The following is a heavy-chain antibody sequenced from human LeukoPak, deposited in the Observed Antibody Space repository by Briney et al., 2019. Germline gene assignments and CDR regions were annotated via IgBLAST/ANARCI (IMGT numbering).Heavy chain of an antibody. Sequence: PSETLSLTCTVSGGSISSYYWSWIRQPPGKGLEWIGYIYYSGSTNYNPSLKSRVTISVDTSKNQFSLKLSSVTAADTAVYYCARFMAAYCGGDYSDYYGMDVWGQGTTVTVSS. V-gene: IGHV4-59*08. J-gene: IGHJ6*02. CDR3: ARFMAAYCGGDYSDYYGMDV. CDR1: GGSISSYY. D-gene: IGHD2-21*02. CDR2: IYYSGST.